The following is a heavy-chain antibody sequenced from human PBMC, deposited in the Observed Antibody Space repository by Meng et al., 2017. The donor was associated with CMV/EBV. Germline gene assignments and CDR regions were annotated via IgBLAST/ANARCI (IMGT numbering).Heavy chain of an antibody. Sequence: LSLTCAASGFAFSTSAMTWVRQAPGKGLEWVSVIYSGGSATYYADSVKGRFTISRDNSKNTLFLQMDSLGAEDTAVYYCAKIGSFTYYYYGMDVWGQGTTVTVSS. CDR2: IYSGGSAT. V-gene: IGHV3-23*03. CDR1: GFAFSTSA. J-gene: IGHJ6*02. CDR3: AKIGSFTYYYYGMDV. D-gene: IGHD1-26*01.